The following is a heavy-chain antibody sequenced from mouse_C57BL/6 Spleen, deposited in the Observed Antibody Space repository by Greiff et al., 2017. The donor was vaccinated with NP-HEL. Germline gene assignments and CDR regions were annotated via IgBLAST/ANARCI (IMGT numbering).Heavy chain of an antibody. CDR3: ARGATVVATDDFDY. CDR1: GFTFSSYA. V-gene: IGHV5-4*03. J-gene: IGHJ2*01. Sequence: DVTLVESGGGLVKPGGSLKLSCAASGFTFSSYAMSWVRQTPEKRLEWVATISDGGSYTYYPDNVKGRFTITRDNAKNNMYLQMSHLKSEDTAMYYCARGATVVATDDFDYWGQGTTLTVSS. CDR2: ISDGGSYT. D-gene: IGHD1-1*01.